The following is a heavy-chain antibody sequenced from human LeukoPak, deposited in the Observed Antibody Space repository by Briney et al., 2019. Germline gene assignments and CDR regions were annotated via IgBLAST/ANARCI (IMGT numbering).Heavy chain of an antibody. CDR2: IRGGGAVP. Sequence: PGGSLRLSCAASGFIFSNFAMSWVRQAPGKGPEWVSSIRGGGAVPHYADSVTGRFTIFRDNSQNTLYLQMNSLRAEDAAVYYCAKASQSYGNDALDIWGQGTKVIVSS. J-gene: IGHJ3*02. CDR1: GFIFSNFA. CDR3: AKASQSYGNDALDI. D-gene: IGHD3-16*01. V-gene: IGHV3-23*01.